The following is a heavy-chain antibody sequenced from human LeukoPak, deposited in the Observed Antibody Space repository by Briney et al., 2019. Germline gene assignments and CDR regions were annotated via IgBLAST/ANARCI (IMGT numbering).Heavy chain of an antibody. D-gene: IGHD2-2*01. CDR1: GGTFSSYA. Sequence: AASVKVSCKASGGTFSSYAISWVRQAPGQGLEWMGGIIPIFGTANYAQKFQGRVTITADESTSTAYMELSRLRSDDTAVYYCARDYCSSTSCLFDYWGQGTLVTVSS. CDR2: IIPIFGTA. J-gene: IGHJ4*02. CDR3: ARDYCSSTSCLFDY. V-gene: IGHV1-69*13.